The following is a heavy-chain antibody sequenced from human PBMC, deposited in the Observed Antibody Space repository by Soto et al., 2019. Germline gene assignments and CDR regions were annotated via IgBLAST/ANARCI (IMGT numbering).Heavy chain of an antibody. CDR1: GFTFGDNA. CDR3: TRSYGSGLHFDL. CDR2: IRSKAYGETT. D-gene: IGHD3-10*01. V-gene: IGHV3-49*03. Sequence: PGGSLRLSCTASGFTFGDNAMSWFRQAPGKGLEWVGFIRSKAYGETTEYAASVKGRFTISRDDSKSIAYLQMNSLKSEDTAVYYCTRSYGSGLHFDLWGQGTRVTVSS. J-gene: IGHJ4*02.